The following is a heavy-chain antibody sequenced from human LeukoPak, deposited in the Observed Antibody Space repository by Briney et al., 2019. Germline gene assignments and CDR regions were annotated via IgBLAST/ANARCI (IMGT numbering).Heavy chain of an antibody. V-gene: IGHV1-8*01. J-gene: IGHJ5*02. CDR1: GYTFTSYD. D-gene: IGHD5-18*01. Sequence: ASVKVSCKASGYTFTSYDINWVRQATGQGLEWMGWMNPNSGNTGYAQKFQGRVTMTRNTSISTAYMELSSLRSEDTAVYYCARAPPGYSYGYGGWFDPWGQGTLVTVSS. CDR2: MNPNSGNT. CDR3: ARAPPGYSYGYGGWFDP.